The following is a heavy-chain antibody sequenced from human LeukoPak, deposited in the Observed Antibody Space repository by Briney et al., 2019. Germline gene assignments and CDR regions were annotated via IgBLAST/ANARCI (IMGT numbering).Heavy chain of an antibody. J-gene: IGHJ4*02. CDR2: ISYDGSNK. CDR1: GFTFSSYG. CDR3: AILTYYYDSSGLDDNY. D-gene: IGHD3-22*01. Sequence: PGRSLRLSCAASGFTFSSYGMHWVRQAPGKGLEWVAVISYDGSNKYYADSVKGRFTISRGNSKNTLYLQMNSLRAEDTAVYYCAILTYYYDSSGLDDNYWGQGTLVTVSS. V-gene: IGHV3-30*03.